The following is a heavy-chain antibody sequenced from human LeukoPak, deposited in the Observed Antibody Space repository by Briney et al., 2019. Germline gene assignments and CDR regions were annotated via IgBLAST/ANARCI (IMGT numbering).Heavy chain of an antibody. CDR2: IYYRGST. Sequence: SETLSLTCTVSSGSISTYYWSWIRQPPEKGLEWIGYIYYRGSTNYNPSLKSRVTISVDTSKNQFSLKLSSVTAADTAVYFCARTTEGGYTYDYFYYYYMDVWGKGTTVTISS. J-gene: IGHJ6*03. V-gene: IGHV4-59*01. CDR3: ARTTEGGYTYDYFYYYYMDV. CDR1: SGSISTYY. D-gene: IGHD5-18*01.